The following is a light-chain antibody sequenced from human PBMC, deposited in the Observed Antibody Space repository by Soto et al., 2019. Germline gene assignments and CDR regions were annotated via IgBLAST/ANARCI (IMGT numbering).Light chain of an antibody. CDR3: SSYTSSSYVV. CDR1: SSDVGGYNY. J-gene: IGLJ2*01. V-gene: IGLV2-14*01. Sequence: QSALTQPASVSGSPGQSITISCTGTSSDVGGYNYVSWYQQHPGKAPKLMIYDVSNRPSGVSNRFSGSKSGNTASLTISGPQAEEEADYYCSSYTSSSYVVFGGGTKVTVL. CDR2: DVS.